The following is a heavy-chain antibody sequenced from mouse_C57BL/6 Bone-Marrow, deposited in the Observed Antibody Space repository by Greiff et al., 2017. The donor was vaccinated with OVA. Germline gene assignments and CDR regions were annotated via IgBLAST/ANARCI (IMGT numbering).Heavy chain of an antibody. CDR2: ISSGGSYT. V-gene: IGHV5-6*01. J-gene: IGHJ1*03. CDR3: ARPLIYYDYDGYFDV. D-gene: IGHD2-4*01. CDR1: GFTFSSSG. Sequence: EVKLMESGGDLVKPGGSLKLSCAASGFTFSSSGMSWVRQTPDKRLEWVATISSGGSYTYYPDSVKGRFTISRDNAKNTLYLQMSSLKSEDTAMYYCARPLIYYDYDGYFDVWGTGTTVTVSS.